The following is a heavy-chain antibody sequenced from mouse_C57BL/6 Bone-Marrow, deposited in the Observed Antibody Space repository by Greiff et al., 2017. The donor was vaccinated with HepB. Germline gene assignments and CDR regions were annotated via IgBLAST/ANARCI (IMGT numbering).Heavy chain of an antibody. Sequence: QVQLKQSGAELVRPGASVTLSCKASGYTFTDYEMHWVKQTPVHGLEWIGAIDPETGGTAYNQKFKGKAILTADKSSSTAYMELRSLTSEDSAVYYCTELFSYYFDYWGQGTTLTVSS. CDR1: GYTFTDYE. CDR2: IDPETGGT. CDR3: TELFSYYFDY. D-gene: IGHD1-1*01. J-gene: IGHJ2*01. V-gene: IGHV1-15*01.